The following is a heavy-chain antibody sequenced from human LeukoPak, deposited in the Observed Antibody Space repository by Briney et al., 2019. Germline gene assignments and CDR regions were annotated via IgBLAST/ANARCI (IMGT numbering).Heavy chain of an antibody. J-gene: IGHJ4*02. D-gene: IGHD3-10*01. CDR3: ATDRGY. V-gene: IGHV1-24*01. Sequence: ASVNVSFTVSVYTLTELSMHWVRQAPGKGLEWMGGFDPEDSKTVYAQKFQGRVTMTEDTSTDTAYMELSSLRSEDTAVFYCATDRGYWGQGTLVTVSS. CDR1: VYTLTELS. CDR2: FDPEDSKT.